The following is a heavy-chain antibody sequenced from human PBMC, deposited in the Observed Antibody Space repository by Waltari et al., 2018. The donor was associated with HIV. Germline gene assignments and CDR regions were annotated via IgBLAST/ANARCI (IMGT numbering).Heavy chain of an antibody. CDR2: ISANNGNT. D-gene: IGHD3-22*01. V-gene: IGHV1-18*01. CDR1: GNTFTRYG. J-gene: IGHJ6*02. CDR3: ARLTHYYDTSGPDYYYYGMDV. Sequence: QVQLVQSGAEVKKPGASVKVSCKASGNTFTRYGISWVRQAPGQGLEWMGWISANNGNTNYAQKIQGRVSMTTETTTSTAYMELRSLRSDDTAVYYCARLTHYYDTSGPDYYYYGMDVWGQGTTVTVSS.